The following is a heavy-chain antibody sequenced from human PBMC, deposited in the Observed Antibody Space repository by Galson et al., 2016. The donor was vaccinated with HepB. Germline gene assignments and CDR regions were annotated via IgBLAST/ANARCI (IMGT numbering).Heavy chain of an antibody. Sequence: SVKVSCKASGYTFTNYVIHWVRQAPGQGLEWMGWINVGNGDTKYSQKFQARVSITRDTSATTAYMELSSLRSEDTAVFYCATATTSYNYAMDVWGQGTTVTVSS. CDR2: INVGNGDT. CDR3: ATATTSYNYAMDV. V-gene: IGHV1-3*01. J-gene: IGHJ6*02. D-gene: IGHD4-17*01. CDR1: GYTFTNYV.